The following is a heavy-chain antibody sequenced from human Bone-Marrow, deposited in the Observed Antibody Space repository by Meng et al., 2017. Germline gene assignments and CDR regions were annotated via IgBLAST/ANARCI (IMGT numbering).Heavy chain of an antibody. D-gene: IGHD1-26*01. J-gene: IGHJ4*02. CDR1: GFTFSSSW. CDR3: ASSPLLSYNY. Sequence: LVGDGGVVVQAGGSLRLSWSASGFTFSSSWMHCVRQVPGKGLVWVSRLNSDGSSTSYADSVKGRFTISRDNAKNTLYLQMNSLRAEDTAVYYCASSPLLSYNYWGQGTLVTVSS. V-gene: IGHV3-74*01. CDR2: LNSDGSST.